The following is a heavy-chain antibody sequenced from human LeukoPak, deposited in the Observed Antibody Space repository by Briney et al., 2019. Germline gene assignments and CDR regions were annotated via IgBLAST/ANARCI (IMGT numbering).Heavy chain of an antibody. CDR2: AHYGVDT. Sequence: PSETLSLTCTVSGDSISSNSYFWGWIRQPPGKGLEWIGSAHYGVDTYYNPSVKSRDTISVDTSKNQFSLKLTSVTAADTAVYYCIRLTSLSTANDYWGQGTLVTVSS. V-gene: IGHV4-39*01. CDR3: IRLTSLSTANDY. CDR1: GDSISSNSYF. D-gene: IGHD2-2*01. J-gene: IGHJ4*02.